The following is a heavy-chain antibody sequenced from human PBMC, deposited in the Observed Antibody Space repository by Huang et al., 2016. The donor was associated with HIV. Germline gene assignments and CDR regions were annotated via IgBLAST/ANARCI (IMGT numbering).Heavy chain of an antibody. CDR1: GGSFSLYS. Sequence: QVRLHQWGAGLLKPSETLSLTCAVYGGSFSLYSWNWIRQPPGKGLQWIGEIIHYGSANYDPSLKSRLTMLVDTSKNQFALILTPLTAGESAGYYCARGGRIAARNYYGMDVWGQGTTVTVSS. CDR3: ARGGRIAARNYYGMDV. CDR2: IIHYGSA. J-gene: IGHJ6*02. V-gene: IGHV4-34*01. D-gene: IGHD6-6*01.